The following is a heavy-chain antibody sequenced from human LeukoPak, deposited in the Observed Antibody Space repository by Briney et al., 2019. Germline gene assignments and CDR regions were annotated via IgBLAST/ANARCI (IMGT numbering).Heavy chain of an antibody. V-gene: IGHV3-21*04. CDR2: ISSSSSNI. Sequence: PGGSLRLSCAASGFTFSSYSMNWVRQAPGKGLEWVSSISSSSSNIYYADSVKGRFTISRDNAKNSLYLQMNSLRAEDTALYYCAKGVRGVTPPGPVDYWGQGTLVTVSS. D-gene: IGHD3-10*01. J-gene: IGHJ4*02. CDR1: GFTFSSYS. CDR3: AKGVRGVTPPGPVDY.